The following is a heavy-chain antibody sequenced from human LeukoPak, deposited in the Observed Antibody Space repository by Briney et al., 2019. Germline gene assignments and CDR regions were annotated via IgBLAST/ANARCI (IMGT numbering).Heavy chain of an antibody. CDR1: GFTFSDYA. CDR3: AKSATVGPTRGHFDY. Sequence: GGSLRLSCAASGFTFSDYAMNWVRQAPGKGLEWVSEISGSGVSTYYADSVKGRFTISRDNSENTMYLQMNSLRSEDTAVYYCAKSATVGPTRGHFDYWGQGTLVTVSS. CDR2: ISGSGVST. J-gene: IGHJ4*02. D-gene: IGHD1-26*01. V-gene: IGHV3-23*01.